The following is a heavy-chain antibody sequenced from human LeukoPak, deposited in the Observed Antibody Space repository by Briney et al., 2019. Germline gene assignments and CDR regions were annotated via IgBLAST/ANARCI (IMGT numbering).Heavy chain of an antibody. D-gene: IGHD3-9*01. CDR3: ARGYDIFSGYYDFEY. V-gene: IGHV1-46*01. CDR2: INPSGGST. Sequence: ASVKVSCKASGYTFTSYYIHWVRQAPGQGLEWMGVINPSGGSTSYAQKFQGRVTMTRDTSTSTVYMELSSLRSEDTAVYYCARGYDIFSGYYDFEYWGQGTLVTVSS. CDR1: GYTFTSYY. J-gene: IGHJ4*02.